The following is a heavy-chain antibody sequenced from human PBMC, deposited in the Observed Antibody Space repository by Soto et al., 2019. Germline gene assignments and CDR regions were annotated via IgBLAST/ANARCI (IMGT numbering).Heavy chain of an antibody. J-gene: IGHJ4*02. CDR2: ISVYNGNT. CDR3: ARAGHYYDASGHAD. D-gene: IGHD3-22*01. CDR1: GYSFVTSG. Sequence: QVKLVQSGTEVKKPGASIKVSCKASGYSFVTSGMTWVRQAPGQGLEWMGWISVYNGNTNYDQKLQDRVTMTTDTSTNTAYLEVRNLRSDDTAVYYCARAGHYYDASGHADWGQGTLVTVSS. V-gene: IGHV1-18*01.